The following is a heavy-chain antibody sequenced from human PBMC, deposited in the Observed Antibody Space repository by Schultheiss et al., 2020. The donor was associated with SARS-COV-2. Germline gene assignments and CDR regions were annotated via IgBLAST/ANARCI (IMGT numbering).Heavy chain of an antibody. CDR1: GFTFGTYN. V-gene: IGHV3-21*01. CDR2: IRSSGRDI. Sequence: GESLKISCAASGFTFGTYNMHWVRQAPGKGLEFVASIRSSGRDIYYADSMQGRFTVSRDNANNSLYLQMHSLRAEDTAVYYCARDRVSYNWDYAFDYWGQGTLVTVSS. CDR3: ARDRVSYNWDYAFDY. D-gene: IGHD1-7*01. J-gene: IGHJ4*02.